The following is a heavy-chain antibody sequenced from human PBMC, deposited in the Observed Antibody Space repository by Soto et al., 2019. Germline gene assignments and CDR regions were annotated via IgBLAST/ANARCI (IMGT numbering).Heavy chain of an antibody. V-gene: IGHV4-39*01. CDR1: GGSISSSSYY. J-gene: IGHJ4*02. CDR3: SRHRKPWLVRAFDY. Sequence: PSETLSLTCTVSGGSISSSSYYWVWIRQPPGKGLEWIGSIYYSGSTYYNPSLKSRVTISVDTSKNQFSLKLSSVTAADTAVYYCSRHRKPWLVRAFDYWGQGTLVTVSS. D-gene: IGHD6-19*01. CDR2: IYYSGST.